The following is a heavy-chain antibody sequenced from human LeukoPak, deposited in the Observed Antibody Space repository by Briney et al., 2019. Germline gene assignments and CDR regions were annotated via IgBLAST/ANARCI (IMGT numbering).Heavy chain of an antibody. CDR3: VKRTGDMYGYFDL. J-gene: IGHJ2*01. CDR2: ISSNGGST. V-gene: IGHV3-64D*09. D-gene: IGHD7-27*01. Sequence: GGSLRLSCSASGFTFSSYAMHWVRQAPGKGLEYVSAISSNGGSTYYADSVKGRFTISRDNSKNTLYLQMSSLRAEDTAVYYCVKRTGDMYGYFDLWGRGTLVTVSS. CDR1: GFTFSSYA.